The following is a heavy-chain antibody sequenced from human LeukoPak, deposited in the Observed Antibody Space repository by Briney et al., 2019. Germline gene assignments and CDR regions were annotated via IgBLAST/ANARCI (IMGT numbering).Heavy chain of an antibody. CDR1: GGSISSGGYY. D-gene: IGHD5-12*01. J-gene: IGHJ4*02. Sequence: SQTLSLTCTVSGGSISSGGYYWSWIRQHPGKGLEWIGYIYYSGSTYYNPSLKSRVTISVDTSKNQFSLKLSSVTAADTAVYYCARGPIESDSGYVLWLDYWGQGTLVTVSS. V-gene: IGHV4-31*03. CDR2: IYYSGST. CDR3: ARGPIESDSGYVLWLDY.